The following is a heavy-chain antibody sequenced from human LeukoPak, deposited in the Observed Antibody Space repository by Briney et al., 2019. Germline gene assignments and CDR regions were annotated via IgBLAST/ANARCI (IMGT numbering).Heavy chain of an antibody. CDR1: GYSISSGYY. V-gene: IGHV4-38-2*02. CDR3: ARLGYCSGSSCYSVVY. J-gene: IGHJ4*02. D-gene: IGHD2-15*01. Sequence: SETLSLTCTVSGYSISSGYYWGWIRQPPRKGLEWIGSIYHSGSTYYNPSLKSRVTISVDTSKNQFSLKLSSVTAADTAVYYCARLGYCSGSSCYSVVYWGQGTLVTVSS. CDR2: IYHSGST.